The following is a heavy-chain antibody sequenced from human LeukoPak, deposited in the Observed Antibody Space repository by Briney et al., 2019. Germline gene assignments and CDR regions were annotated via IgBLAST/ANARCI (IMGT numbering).Heavy chain of an antibody. Sequence: QPGGSLRLSCAASGFTFSTYSMTWVRQAPGKGLEWVSYISSSSSTIYADSVKGRFTISRDNTKNSLYLQMNSLRDDDTAVYYSARDGDGHFDYRGHATMVTVCS. CDR2: ISSSSSTI. D-gene: IGHD3-10*01. CDR3: ARDGDGHFDY. J-gene: IGHJ4*01. CDR1: GFTFSTYS. V-gene: IGHV3-48*02.